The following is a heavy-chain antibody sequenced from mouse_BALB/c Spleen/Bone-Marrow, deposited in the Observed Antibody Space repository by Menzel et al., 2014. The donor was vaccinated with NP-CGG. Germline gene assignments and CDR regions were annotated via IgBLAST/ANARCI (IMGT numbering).Heavy chain of an antibody. CDR2: INPYNDGT. J-gene: IGHJ2*01. V-gene: IGHV1-14*01. CDR1: GYTFTSYV. D-gene: IGHD6-1*01. Sequence: VQLKESGPEQVKPGASVKMSCKASGYTFTSYVMHWVKQKPGQGLEWIGYINPYNDGTKYNEKFKGKATLTSDKSSSTAYMELSRLTSEDSAVYYCARRGRIAEALGYWGQGTTLTVSS. CDR3: ARRGRIAEALGY.